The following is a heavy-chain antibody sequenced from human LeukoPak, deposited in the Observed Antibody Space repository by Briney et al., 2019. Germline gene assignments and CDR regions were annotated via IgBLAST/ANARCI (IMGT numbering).Heavy chain of an antibody. Sequence: EASVKVSCKASGYTFTSYDINWVRQATGQGLEWMGWMNPNSGNTGYAQKFQGRVTMTRNTSISTAYMELSSLRSEDTAVYYCARILAVAGREGFDYWGQGTLVTVSS. J-gene: IGHJ4*02. V-gene: IGHV1-8*01. CDR1: GYTFTSYD. CDR2: MNPNSGNT. CDR3: ARILAVAGREGFDY. D-gene: IGHD6-19*01.